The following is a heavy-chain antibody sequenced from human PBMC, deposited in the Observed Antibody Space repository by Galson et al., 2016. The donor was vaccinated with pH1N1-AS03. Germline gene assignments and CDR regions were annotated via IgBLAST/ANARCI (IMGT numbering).Heavy chain of an antibody. J-gene: IGHJ4*02. CDR2: IYYSGST. Sequence: ETLSLTCTVSGGSISSYYWSWIRQPPGKGLEWIGYIYYSGSTNYNPSLKSRVTMSVDTSKNQLSLKLTSVTAADTAVYYCARRGGSGAPLFAYWGQGTLVTVSS. D-gene: IGHD6-19*01. V-gene: IGHV4-59*08. CDR1: GGSISSYY. CDR3: ARRGGSGAPLFAY.